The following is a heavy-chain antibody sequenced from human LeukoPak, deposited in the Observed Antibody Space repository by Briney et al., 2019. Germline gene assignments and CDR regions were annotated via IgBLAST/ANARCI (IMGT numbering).Heavy chain of an antibody. D-gene: IGHD4-17*01. CDR1: GFTFSIYA. J-gene: IGHJ6*03. V-gene: IGHV3-64*04. CDR2: ISANGGST. CDR3: AKAFGSTTVTTSYYYNMDV. Sequence: GGSLRLSCAASGFTFSIYAIHWVRQAPGKGLEYVSAISANGGSTYYADSVRGRFTISRDNSKNTLYLQMNSLRAEDTAVYYWAKAFGSTTVTTSYYYNMDVWGKGTTVTVPS.